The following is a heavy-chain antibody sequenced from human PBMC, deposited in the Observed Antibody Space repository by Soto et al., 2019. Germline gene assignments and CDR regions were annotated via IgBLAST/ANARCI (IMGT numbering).Heavy chain of an antibody. Sequence: EVQLLDSGVGLVQPGGSLRLSCAASGFTFTTYVMSWVRQAQGKGLEWVSSITGKGGTSYADSVKGRFTIARDNSNNTMYLQMNRLSADDMAVYYCATYRDGIYAPPYDYWGQGTLVTVPS. J-gene: IGHJ4*02. V-gene: IGHV3-23*01. D-gene: IGHD2-2*01. CDR1: GFTFTTYV. CDR3: ATYRDGIYAPPYDY. CDR2: ITGKGGT.